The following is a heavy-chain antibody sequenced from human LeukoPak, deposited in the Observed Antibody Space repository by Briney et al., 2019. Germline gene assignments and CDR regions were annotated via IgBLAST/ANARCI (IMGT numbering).Heavy chain of an antibody. Sequence: GGSLRLSSAASGVTFSSYWMSWVRQAPGKGLEWVANIKQDGSEKYYVDSVKGRFTISRDNAKNSLYLQMNSLRAEDTAVYYCARFDGYSSSWSFDCWGQGTLVTVSS. J-gene: IGHJ4*02. CDR1: GVTFSSYW. CDR2: IKQDGSEK. D-gene: IGHD6-13*01. CDR3: ARFDGYSSSWSFDC. V-gene: IGHV3-7*01.